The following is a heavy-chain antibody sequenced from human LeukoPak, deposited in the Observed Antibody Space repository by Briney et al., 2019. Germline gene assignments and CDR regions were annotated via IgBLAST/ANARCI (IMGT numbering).Heavy chain of an antibody. J-gene: IGHJ4*02. CDR3: AHPDEGGDSTGRPFDC. CDR1: GFTVSSNY. CDR2: IYSGGST. V-gene: IGHV3-66*01. D-gene: IGHD6-19*01. Sequence: PGGSLRLSCAASGFTVSSNYMSWVRQAPGKGLEWVSVIYSGGSTNYADSVKGRFTISRDNSKNTLFLEMNSLRAEDTAVYYCAHPDEGGDSTGRPFDCWGQGTLVTVSS.